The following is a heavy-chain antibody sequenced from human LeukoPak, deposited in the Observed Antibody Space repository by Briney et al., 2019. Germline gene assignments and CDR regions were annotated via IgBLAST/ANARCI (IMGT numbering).Heavy chain of an antibody. D-gene: IGHD2-2*01. J-gene: IGHJ5*02. V-gene: IGHV3-21*04. CDR2: ITSSGRYI. CDR1: GFTFSSYS. Sequence: GGSLRLSCAASGFTFSSYSMNWVRQAPGKGLEWVSSITSSGRYIYYADSVKGRFTISRDNSKNTLYLQMNSLRAEDTAVYYCAKRATYCSSTSCPLAGWFDPWGQGTLVTVSS. CDR3: AKRATYCSSTSCPLAGWFDP.